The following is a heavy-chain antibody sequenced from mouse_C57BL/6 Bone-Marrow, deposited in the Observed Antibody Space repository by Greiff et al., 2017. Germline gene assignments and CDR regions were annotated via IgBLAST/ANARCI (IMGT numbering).Heavy chain of an antibody. CDR1: GYTFTDYY. CDR2: INPNNGGT. V-gene: IGHV1-26*01. Sequence: EVQLQQSGPELVKPGASVKISCKASGYTFTDYYMNWVKQSHGKSLEWIGDINPNNGGTSYNQKFKGKDTLTVDKSSSTAYMELRSLTSEDSAVYYCGRWDSNYPDYWGQGTTLTVSS. CDR3: GRWDSNYPDY. D-gene: IGHD2-5*01. J-gene: IGHJ2*01.